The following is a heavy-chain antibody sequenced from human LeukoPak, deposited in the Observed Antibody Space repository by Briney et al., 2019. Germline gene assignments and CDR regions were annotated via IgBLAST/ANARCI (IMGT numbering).Heavy chain of an antibody. J-gene: IGHJ5*02. CDR3: ARQSSMVRGVIAT. D-gene: IGHD3-10*01. Sequence: SETLSLTCAVYGGSLSGYYWSWIRQPPGKGLEWIGEINHSGSTNYNPSLKSRVTISVDTSKNQFSLKLSSVTAADTAVYYCARQSSMVRGVIATWGQGTLVTVSS. CDR1: GGSLSGYY. CDR2: INHSGST. V-gene: IGHV4-34*01.